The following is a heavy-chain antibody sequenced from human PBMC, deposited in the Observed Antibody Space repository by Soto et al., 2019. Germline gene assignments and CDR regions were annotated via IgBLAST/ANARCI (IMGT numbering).Heavy chain of an antibody. Sequence: ESGPTLVNPTQTLTLTCTFSGFSLSTSGMCVSWIRQPPGKALEWLALIDWDDDKYYSTSLKTRLTISKDTSKNQVVLTMTNMDPVDTATYYCARIQRSSGYERMGYFDYWGQGTLVTVSS. CDR2: IDWDDDK. V-gene: IGHV2-70*01. D-gene: IGHD3-22*01. J-gene: IGHJ4*02. CDR1: GFSLSTSGMC. CDR3: ARIQRSSGYERMGYFDY.